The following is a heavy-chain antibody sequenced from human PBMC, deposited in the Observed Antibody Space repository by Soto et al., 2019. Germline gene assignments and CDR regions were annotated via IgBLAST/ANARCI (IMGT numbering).Heavy chain of an antibody. D-gene: IGHD5-18*01. J-gene: IGHJ4*02. CDR3: ARSPGYSYGDY. Sequence: ASVKVSCKASGYTFTSYAMHWVRQAPGQGLEWMGWINAGNGNTKYSQKFQGRVTITRDTSASTAYMELSSLRSEDTAVYYCARSPGYSYGDYWGQGTLVTVPQ. V-gene: IGHV1-3*01. CDR1: GYTFTSYA. CDR2: INAGNGNT.